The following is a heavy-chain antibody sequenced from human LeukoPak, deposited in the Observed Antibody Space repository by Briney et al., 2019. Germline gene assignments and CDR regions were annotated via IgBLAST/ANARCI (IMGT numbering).Heavy chain of an antibody. V-gene: IGHV3-23*01. J-gene: IGHJ4*02. CDR1: GFTFSTYA. D-gene: IGHD3-22*01. CDR2: ISGSGGST. CDR3: AKSTSKEDSSGWDY. Sequence: GGSLRLSCAASGFTFSTYAMSWVRQAPGKGLEWVSGISGSGGSTYYADSVKGRFTISRDNSKNTLYLQMNSLRAEDTAVYYCAKSTSKEDSSGWDYWGQGTLVTVSS.